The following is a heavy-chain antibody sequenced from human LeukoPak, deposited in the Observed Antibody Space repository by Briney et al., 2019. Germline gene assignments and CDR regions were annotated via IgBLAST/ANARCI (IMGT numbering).Heavy chain of an antibody. Sequence: PGGSLRLSCAASGFTFSSYAMSWVRQAPGKGLEWVSTLSIITATPYYADSMRGRFTISRDNSKNTLYLQMNSLRAEDTAVYYCAKGTDPVAYCGGDCYTWGQGTLVTVSS. J-gene: IGHJ5*02. V-gene: IGHV3-23*01. CDR2: LSIITATP. D-gene: IGHD2-21*02. CDR3: AKGTDPVAYCGGDCYT. CDR1: GFTFSSYA.